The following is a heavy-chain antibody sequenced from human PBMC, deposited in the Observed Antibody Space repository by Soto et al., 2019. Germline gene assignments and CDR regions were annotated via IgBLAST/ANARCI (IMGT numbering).Heavy chain of an antibody. CDR2: IRAYNGNT. CDR3: ARESKKWPDF. J-gene: IGHJ4*02. D-gene: IGHD5-12*01. CDR1: GYSFSSYT. Sequence: QVQLVQSGGGVKKPGASVTVSCKASGYSFSSYTITWVRQAPGQGLEWLGWIRAYNGNTKYVEKLQGRVTMTTDTSTSTAYMELRNLRSDDTAVYYCARESKKWPDFWGPGTLVTVSS. V-gene: IGHV1-18*04.